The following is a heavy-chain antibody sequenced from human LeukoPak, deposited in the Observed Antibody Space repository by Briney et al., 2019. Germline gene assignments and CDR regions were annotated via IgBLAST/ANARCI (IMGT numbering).Heavy chain of an antibody. CDR2: IYPDDSDT. CDR3: AKSLKYGDLSFDN. D-gene: IGHD4-17*01. V-gene: IGHV5-51*01. J-gene: IGHJ4*02. CDR1: GYSFTSYW. Sequence: GESLKISCKGSGYSFTSYWIGWVRQMPGKGLEWMGMIYPDDSDTRYSPSFQGQVTMSADKSISTAYLQWSSLEAADTAMYYCAKSLKYGDLSFDNWGQGTLVTVSS.